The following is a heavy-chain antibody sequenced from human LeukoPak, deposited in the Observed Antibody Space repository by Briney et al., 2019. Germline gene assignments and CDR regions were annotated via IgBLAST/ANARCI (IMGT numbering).Heavy chain of an antibody. CDR3: ARVGIAAAGTRLHYFDY. D-gene: IGHD6-13*01. CDR2: INAGNGNT. J-gene: IGHJ4*02. Sequence: ASVKVSCKASGYTFTSYAMHWVRQAPGQRLEWMGWINAGNGNTKYSQKFQGRVTITRDTSASTAYMELSSLRSEDTAVYYCARVGIAAAGTRLHYFDYWGQGTQVTVSS. V-gene: IGHV1-3*01. CDR1: GYTFTSYA.